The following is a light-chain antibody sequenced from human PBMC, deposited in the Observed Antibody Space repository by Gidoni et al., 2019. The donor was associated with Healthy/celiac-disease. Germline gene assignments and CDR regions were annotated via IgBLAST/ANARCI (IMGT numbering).Light chain of an antibody. V-gene: IGLV2-23*01. CDR1: SSDVGSYNL. Sequence: QSALPQPAPVSGSPGQSITISCTGTSSDVGSYNLVSWYQQHPGNAAKLMIYEGSKRPSGVSNRFSGSKSGNTASLTISVLQAEDEADYYCCSYAGSSTVVFGGGTKLTVL. CDR2: EGS. CDR3: CSYAGSSTVV. J-gene: IGLJ2*01.